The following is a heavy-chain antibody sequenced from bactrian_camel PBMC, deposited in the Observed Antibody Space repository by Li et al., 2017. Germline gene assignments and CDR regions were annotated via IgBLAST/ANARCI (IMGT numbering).Heavy chain of an antibody. CDR3: TKGRATTEGTD. CDR2: ISVGGGAT. J-gene: IGHJ4*01. V-gene: IGHV3S31*01. D-gene: IGHD5*01. Sequence: EVQLVESGGGLVQPGGSLRLSCAASGFIFSNYPMSWVRQAPGKGLEWVSGISVGGGATYYGASVKGRFTISRDNAKNTLYLQLNSLKTEDTAMYYCTKGRATTEGTDRGQGTQVTVS. CDR1: GFIFSNYP.